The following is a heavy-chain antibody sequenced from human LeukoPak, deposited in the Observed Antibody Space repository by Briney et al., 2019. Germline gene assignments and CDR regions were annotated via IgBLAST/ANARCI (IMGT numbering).Heavy chain of an antibody. J-gene: IGHJ3*01. D-gene: IGHD2-2*01. CDR3: ARDCSSVGCSGRSSAFDV. CDR2: IKEDGSEK. Sequence: GGSLRLSCAASGFTFSNYWMSWVRQAPGKGLEWVANIKEDGSEKSYVDSVKGRFTVSRDNAKNSLNLQMNSLRAEDTAVYYCARDCSSVGCSGRSSAFDVWGQGTMVTVS. CDR1: GFTFSNYW. V-gene: IGHV3-7*01.